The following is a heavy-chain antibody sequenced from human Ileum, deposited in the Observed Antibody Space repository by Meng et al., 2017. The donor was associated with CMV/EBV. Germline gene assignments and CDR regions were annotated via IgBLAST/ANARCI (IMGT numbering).Heavy chain of an antibody. V-gene: IGHV4-34*01. Sequence: CGVNGGSFSGYDWTWIRQPPGKGLEWIGEINHSGSTNYNSSIKSRVTISVDTSKNQFSLKLSSVTAADTAVYYCARAARFLVVMFDYWGQGILVTVSS. CDR2: INHSGST. CDR1: GGSFSGYD. D-gene: IGHD3-3*01. J-gene: IGHJ4*02. CDR3: ARAARFLVVMFDY.